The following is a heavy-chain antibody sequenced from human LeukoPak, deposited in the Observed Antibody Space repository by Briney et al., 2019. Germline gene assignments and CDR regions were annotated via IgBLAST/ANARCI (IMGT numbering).Heavy chain of an antibody. V-gene: IGHV1-18*01. Sequence: ASVKVSCKASGYTFTSYGISWVRQAPGQGLEWMGWISAYNGNTNYAQKLQGRVTMTTDTSTSSAYMELRSLRSDDTAVYYCARDVMGYYYMDVWGKGTTVTVSS. CDR2: ISAYNGNT. CDR1: GYTFTSYG. CDR3: ARDVMGYYYMDV. D-gene: IGHD2-8*01. J-gene: IGHJ6*03.